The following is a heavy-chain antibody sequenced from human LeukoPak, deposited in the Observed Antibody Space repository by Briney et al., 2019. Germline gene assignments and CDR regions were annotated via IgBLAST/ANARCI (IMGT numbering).Heavy chain of an antibody. Sequence: PSETLSLTCTVSGGSISSYYWSWIRQPPGKGLEWIGYIYYSGSTNYNPSLKSRVTISVDTSKNQFSLKLSSVTAADTAVYYCVREMAVPPGAFDIWGQGTMVTVSS. D-gene: IGHD5-24*01. CDR2: IYYSGST. J-gene: IGHJ3*02. V-gene: IGHV4-59*01. CDR1: GGSISSYY. CDR3: VREMAVPPGAFDI.